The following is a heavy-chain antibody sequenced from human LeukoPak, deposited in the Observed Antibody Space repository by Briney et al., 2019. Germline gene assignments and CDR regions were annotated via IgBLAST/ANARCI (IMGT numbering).Heavy chain of an antibody. CDR3: ASWGAGGNS. Sequence: GGSLRLSCAASGFTFSSYAMHWVRQAPGKGLEWVAVISYDGSNKYYADSVKGRFTISRDNSKNTLYLQMNSLRAEDTAVYYCASWGAGGNSWGQGTLVTVSS. J-gene: IGHJ4*02. V-gene: IGHV3-30*07. CDR2: ISYDGSNK. CDR1: GFTFSSYA. D-gene: IGHD3-16*01.